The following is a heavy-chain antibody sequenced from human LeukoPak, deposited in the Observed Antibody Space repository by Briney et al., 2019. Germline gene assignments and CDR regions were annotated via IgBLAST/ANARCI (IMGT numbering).Heavy chain of an antibody. J-gene: IGHJ4*02. D-gene: IGHD6-13*01. CDR2: IYPADSDT. CDR1: GYTFIDYW. V-gene: IGHV5-51*01. CDR3: LATAGTYHY. Sequence: GESLQISCQDSGYTFIDYWIGWVRQMPGKGLEWMGVIYPADSDTRYSPSFQGQVTISADKSITTAYLQWSSLKASDTAMYYCLATAGTYHYWGQGTLVTVSS.